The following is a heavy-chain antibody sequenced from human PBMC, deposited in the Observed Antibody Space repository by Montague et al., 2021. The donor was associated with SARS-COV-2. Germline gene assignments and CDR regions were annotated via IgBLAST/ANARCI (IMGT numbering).Heavy chain of an antibody. J-gene: IGHJ4*02. D-gene: IGHD3-3*01. CDR3: ARSPVAHITIFRVVTSFDY. CDR2: IDHSGNT. CDR1: GGSFSPYY. Sequence: SETLSLTCAVYGGSFSPYYWTWIRQSPGKGLEWIGNIDHSGNTNYNPSLKSRVSISVNPSKNQFSLMLSSVTAADTAVYYCARSPVAHITIFRVVTSFDYWGQGTLVTVSS. V-gene: IGHV4-34*01.